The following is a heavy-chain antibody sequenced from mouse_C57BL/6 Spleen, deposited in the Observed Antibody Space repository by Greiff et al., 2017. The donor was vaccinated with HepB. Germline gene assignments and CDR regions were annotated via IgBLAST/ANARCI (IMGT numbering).Heavy chain of an antibody. Sequence: VNVVESGAELARPGASVKLSCKASGYTFTSYGISWVKQRTGQGLEWIGEIYPRSGNTYYNEKFKGKATLTADKSSSTAYMELRSLTSEDSAVYFCARRDDGSSYYYFDYWGQGTTLTVSS. D-gene: IGHD1-1*01. CDR3: ARRDDGSSYYYFDY. J-gene: IGHJ2*01. CDR1: GYTFTSYG. V-gene: IGHV1-81*01. CDR2: IYPRSGNT.